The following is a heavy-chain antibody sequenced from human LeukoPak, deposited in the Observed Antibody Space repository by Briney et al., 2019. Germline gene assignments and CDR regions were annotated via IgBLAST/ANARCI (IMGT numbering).Heavy chain of an antibody. CDR3: AREPGATYSSSFEYYYYYYMDV. CDR1: GFTVSSNS. V-gene: IGHV3-53*01. CDR2: IYSDNT. J-gene: IGHJ6*03. Sequence: GGSLRLSCTVSGFTVSSNSMSWVRQAPGKGLEWVSFIYSDNTHYSDSVKGRFTISRDNAKNTLYLQMNSLRAEDTAVYYCAREPGATYSSSFEYYYYYYMDVWGKGTTVTVSS. D-gene: IGHD6-6*01.